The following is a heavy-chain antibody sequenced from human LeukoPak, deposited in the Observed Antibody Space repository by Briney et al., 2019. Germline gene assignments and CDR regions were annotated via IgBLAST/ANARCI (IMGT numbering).Heavy chain of an antibody. CDR3: ARTPMVRGVPKFDY. Sequence: PSETLSLTCAVYGGSFSGYYWSWIRQPPGKGLEWIGEINHSGSTNYNPSLKSRVTISVDTSQNQFSLKLSSVTAADTAVYYCARTPMVRGVPKFDYWGQGTLVTVSS. J-gene: IGHJ4*02. CDR2: INHSGST. CDR1: GGSFSGYY. V-gene: IGHV4-34*01. D-gene: IGHD3-10*01.